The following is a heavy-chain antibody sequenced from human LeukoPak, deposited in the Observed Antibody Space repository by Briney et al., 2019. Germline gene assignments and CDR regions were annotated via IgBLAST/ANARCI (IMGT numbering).Heavy chain of an antibody. D-gene: IGHD5-18*01. V-gene: IGHV1-2*02. CDR2: INPNSGGT. Sequence: ASVKVSCKTSGYTFTGYYIHWVRQAPGQGLEWMGWINPNSGGTNYAQNSQGRVTMTRDTSINTAYMELGRLRSDDTAVYYCARSPGLDTAVVNRPWGQGTLITVSS. CDR3: ARSPGLDTAVVNRP. J-gene: IGHJ5*02. CDR1: GYTFTGYY.